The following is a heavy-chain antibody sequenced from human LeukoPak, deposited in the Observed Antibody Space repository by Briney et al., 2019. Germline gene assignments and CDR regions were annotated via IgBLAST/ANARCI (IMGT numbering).Heavy chain of an antibody. J-gene: IGHJ4*02. CDR1: GGSISSGGYS. Sequence: SETLSLTCAVSGGSISSGGYSWSWIRQPPGKGLEWIGYIYHSGSTYYNPSLKSRVTISVDRSKNQFSLKLSSVTAADTAVYYCARVLLWWHRIGYYFDYWGQGTLVTVSS. CDR3: ARVLLWWHRIGYYFDY. CDR2: IYHSGST. V-gene: IGHV4-30-2*01. D-gene: IGHD2-21*01.